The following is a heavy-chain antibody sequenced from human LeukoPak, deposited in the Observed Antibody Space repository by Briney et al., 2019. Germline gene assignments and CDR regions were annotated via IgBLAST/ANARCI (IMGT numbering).Heavy chain of an antibody. CDR3: TRGSAVITGAVDY. D-gene: IGHD2/OR15-2a*01. V-gene: IGHV1-18*01. Sequence: ASVKVSCKASGGTFSSYAINWVRQAPGQGLEWMGWISADNGNTNYAQKFQGRVTMTTDTSTSTAYVELRSLRFDETAVYYCTRGSAVITGAVDYWGQGTLVTVSS. CDR1: GGTFSSYA. J-gene: IGHJ4*02. CDR2: ISADNGNT.